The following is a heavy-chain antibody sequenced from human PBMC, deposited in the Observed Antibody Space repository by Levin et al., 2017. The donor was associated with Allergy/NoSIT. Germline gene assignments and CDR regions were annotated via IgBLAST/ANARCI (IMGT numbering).Heavy chain of an antibody. CDR2: INHSGST. J-gene: IGHJ4*02. Sequence: PSETLSLTCAVYGGSFSNYYWSWIRQAPGKGLEWIGDINHSGSTTYNPSLKSRVTIAVDTSKNHFSLKLNSVPAADTAVYYCARGPPVDYYDRSGFYYPFDHWGQGTLVTVSS. CDR3: ARGPPVDYYDRSGFYYPFDH. D-gene: IGHD3-22*01. V-gene: IGHV4-34*01. CDR1: GGSFSNYY.